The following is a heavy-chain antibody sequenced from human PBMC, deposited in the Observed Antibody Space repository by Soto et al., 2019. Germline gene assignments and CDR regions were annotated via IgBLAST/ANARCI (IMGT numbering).Heavy chain of an antibody. CDR2: IIPILGIA. D-gene: IGHD2-2*01. J-gene: IGHJ4*02. CDR1: GGTFSSYT. Sequence: QVQLVQSGAEVKKPGSSVKVSCKASGGTFSSYTISWVRQAPGQGLEWMGRIIPILGIANYAKKFQGRVTITADKSTSTAYMELSSLRSEDTAVYYCARGVDASLEADYWGQGTLVTVSS. V-gene: IGHV1-69*02. CDR3: ARGVDASLEADY.